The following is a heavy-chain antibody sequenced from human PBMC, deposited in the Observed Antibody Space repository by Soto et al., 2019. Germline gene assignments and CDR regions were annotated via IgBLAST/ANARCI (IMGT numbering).Heavy chain of an antibody. Sequence: GGSLRLSCAASGFTFSSYGMHWVRPAPGKGLEWVAVISYDGSNKYYADSVKGRFTISRDNSKNTLYLQMNSLRAEDTAVYYCATVPAAHNYYGMDVWGQGTTVTVSS. CDR3: ATVPAAHNYYGMDV. CDR2: ISYDGSNK. CDR1: GFTFSSYG. J-gene: IGHJ6*02. D-gene: IGHD2-2*01. V-gene: IGHV3-30*03.